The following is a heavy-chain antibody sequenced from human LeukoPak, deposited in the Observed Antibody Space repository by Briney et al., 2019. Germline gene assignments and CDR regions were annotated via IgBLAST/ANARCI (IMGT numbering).Heavy chain of an antibody. V-gene: IGHV3-48*01. Sequence: GGSLRLSCAASGFTFSSYSMNWIRQAPGKGLEWVSYISSSSSTIYYADSVKGRFTISRDNAKNSLYLQMNSLRAEDTAVYYCARGGRKAVAGTPNWFDPWGQGTLVTVSS. CDR2: ISSSSSTI. CDR1: GFTFSSYS. D-gene: IGHD6-19*01. CDR3: ARGGRKAVAGTPNWFDP. J-gene: IGHJ5*02.